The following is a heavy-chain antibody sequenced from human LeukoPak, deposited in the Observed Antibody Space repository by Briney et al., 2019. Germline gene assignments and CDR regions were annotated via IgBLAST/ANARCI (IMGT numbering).Heavy chain of an antibody. CDR2: IYYSGST. D-gene: IGHD3-3*01. Sequence: SETLSLTCTVSGGSITSYYWSWIRQPPGKGLEWIGYIYYSGSTNYNPSLKSRVTISVDTSKNQFSLKLSSVTAADTAVYYCARHFHRPVTIFGVAPENYFDYWGQGTLVTVSS. CDR1: GGSITSYY. CDR3: ARHFHRPVTIFGVAPENYFDY. V-gene: IGHV4-59*08. J-gene: IGHJ4*02.